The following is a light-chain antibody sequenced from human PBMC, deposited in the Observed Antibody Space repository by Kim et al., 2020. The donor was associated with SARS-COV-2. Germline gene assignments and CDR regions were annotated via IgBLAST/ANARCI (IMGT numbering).Light chain of an antibody. CDR1: QSVSSRY. Sequence: EIVLTQSPGTLSLSPGERATLSCRASQSVSSRYLAWYQQKPGQAPRLLIYGTSTRATGIPDRFSGSGSGTDFTLTISRLEPEDFAIYYCQQYSDSPHGYSFGRGTKLEIK. CDR2: GTS. J-gene: IGKJ2*03. V-gene: IGKV3-20*01. CDR3: QQYSDSPHGYS.